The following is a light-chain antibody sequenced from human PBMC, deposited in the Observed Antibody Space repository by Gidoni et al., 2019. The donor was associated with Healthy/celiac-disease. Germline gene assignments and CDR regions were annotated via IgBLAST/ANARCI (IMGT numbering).Light chain of an antibody. CDR2: RDN. CDR1: NIGSKN. J-gene: IGLJ2*01. V-gene: IGLV3-9*01. CDR3: QVWDSSTVV. Sequence: YEMIQPPSVSVALGQTARITCGGNNIGSKNVHWYQQKPGQAPVLVIYRDNNRPSGIPERFSGSNSGNTATLTISRTQAGDEADYYCQVWDSSTVVFGGGTKLTVL.